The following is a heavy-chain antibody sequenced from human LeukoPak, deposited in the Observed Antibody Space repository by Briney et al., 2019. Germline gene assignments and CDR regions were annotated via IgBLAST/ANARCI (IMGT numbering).Heavy chain of an antibody. D-gene: IGHD2-2*01. V-gene: IGHV3-74*01. CDR2: VNGDGTST. J-gene: IGHJ4*02. CDR3: VRSCSSGSCYGYKDY. Sequence: GGSLRLSCATSGFTFSSYWMHWVRQVPGKGLVRVSRVNGDGTSTSYADSVQGRFTISRDNAKNTLYLYMNSLRGDDTAIYFCVRSCSSGSCYGYKDYWGQGTLVTVSS. CDR1: GFTFSSYW.